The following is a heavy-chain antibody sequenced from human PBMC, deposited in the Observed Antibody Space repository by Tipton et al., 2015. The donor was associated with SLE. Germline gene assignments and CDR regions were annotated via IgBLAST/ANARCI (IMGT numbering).Heavy chain of an antibody. J-gene: IGHJ2*01. CDR3: ARDLYGAHWYFDL. V-gene: IGHV4-34*01. CDR2: INHSGST. CDR1: GGSFSGYY. D-gene: IGHD4-17*01. Sequence: TLSLTCAVYGGSFSGYYWSWIRQPPGKGLEWIGEINHSGSTNYNPSLKSRVTISVDTSKNQFSLKRSSVTAADTAVYYCARDLYGAHWYFDLWGRGTLVTVSS.